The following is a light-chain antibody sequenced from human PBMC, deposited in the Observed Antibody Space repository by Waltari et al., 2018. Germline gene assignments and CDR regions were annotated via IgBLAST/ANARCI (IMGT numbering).Light chain of an antibody. CDR3: QQYGTSHRT. Sequence: VLAQSPGTLSFSPGGRATLSCRASQIVSSSYLAWYQQKPGQPPRLLISGASSRETGIPDRFSGSGSGTDFTLTISRLEPEDFAVYYCQQYGTSHRTFGQGTKVEIK. J-gene: IGKJ1*01. V-gene: IGKV3-20*01. CDR2: GAS. CDR1: QIVSSSY.